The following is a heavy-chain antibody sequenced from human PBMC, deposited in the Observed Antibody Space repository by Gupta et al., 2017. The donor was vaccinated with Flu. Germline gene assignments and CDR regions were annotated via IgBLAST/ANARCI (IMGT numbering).Heavy chain of an antibody. Sequence: QVQLVQSGAEVKTPGASVKVSCTASGYTFTDYYLHWVRQAPGQGPEWMGWIFPKTGGTKYAQKFQGRVTLTRDSSITTANMELSSLKSDDTAVYYCAREGGNISGYYFLDWGQGTLVTVSS. V-gene: IGHV1-2*02. CDR2: IFPKTGGT. CDR1: GYTFTDYY. CDR3: AREGGNISGYYFLD. J-gene: IGHJ4*02. D-gene: IGHD3-22*01.